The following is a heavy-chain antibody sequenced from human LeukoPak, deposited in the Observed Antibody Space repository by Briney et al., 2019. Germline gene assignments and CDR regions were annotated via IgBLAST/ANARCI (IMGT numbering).Heavy chain of an antibody. Sequence: GGSLRLSCAASGFTFSSYEMNWVRQAPGKGLEWISYTSSSGSTIYYADSVKGRFTSSRDNAKNSLYLQMNSLRADDTTVYYCARMDARTRAFDIWGQGTMVTVSS. CDR2: TSSSGSTI. CDR1: GFTFSSYE. CDR3: ARMDARTRAFDI. D-gene: IGHD3/OR15-3a*01. V-gene: IGHV3-48*03. J-gene: IGHJ3*02.